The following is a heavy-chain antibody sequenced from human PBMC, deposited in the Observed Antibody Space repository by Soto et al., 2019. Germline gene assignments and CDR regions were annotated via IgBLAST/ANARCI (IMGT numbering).Heavy chain of an antibody. CDR2: IKSKTDGGTI. CDR3: VRNPPPDDTSGYYSD. CDR1: GFTFSNAW. D-gene: IGHD3-3*01. J-gene: IGHJ4*02. Sequence: GGSLRLSCAASGFTFSNAWMSWVRQAPGKGLEWVGRIKSKTDGGTIDYAAPVKGRFTISRDDSKNTLYLQMNSLKTEDTAVYYCVRNPPPDDTSGYYSDWGQGTLVTVSS. V-gene: IGHV3-15*01.